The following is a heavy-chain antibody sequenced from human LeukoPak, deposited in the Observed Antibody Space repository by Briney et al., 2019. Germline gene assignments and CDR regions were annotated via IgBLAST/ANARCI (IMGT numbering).Heavy chain of an antibody. CDR3: ARVLNYYDSSGYYYVGSYYYGMDV. CDR1: GYTFTGYY. CDR2: INPSGGST. D-gene: IGHD3-22*01. J-gene: IGHJ6*02. Sequence: ASVKVSCKASGYTFTGYYMHWVRQAPGQGLEWMGIINPSGGSTSYAQKFQGRVTMTRDTSTSTVYMELSSLRSEDTAVYYCARVLNYYDSSGYYYVGSYYYGMDVWGQGTTATVSS. V-gene: IGHV1-46*01.